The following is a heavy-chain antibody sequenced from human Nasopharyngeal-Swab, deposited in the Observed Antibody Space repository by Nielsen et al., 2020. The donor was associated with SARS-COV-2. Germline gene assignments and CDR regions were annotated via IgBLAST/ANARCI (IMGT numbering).Heavy chain of an antibody. CDR2: IKQDGSEK. Sequence: GESLKISCAASGFTFSSYWMSWVRQAPGKGLEWVANIKQDGSEKYYVDSVKGRFTISRDNAKNSLYLQMNSLRAEDTALYYCAKDIGAYGSALFYWGQGTLVTVSS. V-gene: IGHV3-7*03. CDR1: GFTFSSYW. CDR3: AKDIGAYGSALFY. D-gene: IGHD3-10*01. J-gene: IGHJ4*02.